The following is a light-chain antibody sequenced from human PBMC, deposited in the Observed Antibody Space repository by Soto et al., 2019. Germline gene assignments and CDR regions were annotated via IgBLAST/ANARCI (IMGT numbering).Light chain of an antibody. CDR1: NSDIGSYDR. CDR2: NVN. V-gene: IGLV2-14*01. Sequence: QSALTQPASVPGSPGQSITISCTGSNSDIGSYDRVAWYQQEPGKAPKIMIFNVNNRPSGISNRFSGSKSGNTASLTISGLQAEDEADYYCSSYTTSRTYFFGTGTKLTVL. CDR3: SSYTTSRTYF. J-gene: IGLJ1*01.